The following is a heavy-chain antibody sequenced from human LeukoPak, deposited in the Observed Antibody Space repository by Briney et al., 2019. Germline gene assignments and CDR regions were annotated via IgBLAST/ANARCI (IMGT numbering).Heavy chain of an antibody. CDR2: ITSSSSTI. D-gene: IGHD3-22*01. CDR1: GFTFSSYS. CDR3: AKLTSGYYSTFDY. V-gene: IGHV3-48*01. J-gene: IGHJ4*02. Sequence: PGGSLRLSCAASGFTFSSYSMNWVRQAPGKGLEWVSYITSSSSTIYYADSVKGRFTISRDNSKNTLYLQMNSLRAEDTAVYSCAKLTSGYYSTFDYWGQGTLVTVSS.